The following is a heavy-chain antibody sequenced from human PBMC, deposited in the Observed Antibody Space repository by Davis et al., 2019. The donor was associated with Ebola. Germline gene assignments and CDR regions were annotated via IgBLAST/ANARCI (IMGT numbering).Heavy chain of an antibody. CDR3: ARGRGSGWYNDY. Sequence: GGSLRLSCAASGFTFSSYTMNWVRQAPGKGLEWVSSISSTSIYTHYTDSMKGRFTITRDNAKNSLYLQMNSLRAEDTAVYYCARGRGSGWYNDYWGQGTLVTVSS. CDR2: ISSTSIYT. J-gene: IGHJ4*02. V-gene: IGHV3-21*01. D-gene: IGHD6-19*01. CDR1: GFTFSSYT.